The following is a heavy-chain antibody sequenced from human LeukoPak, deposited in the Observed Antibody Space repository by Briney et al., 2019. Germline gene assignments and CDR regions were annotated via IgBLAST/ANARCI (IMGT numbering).Heavy chain of an antibody. CDR1: GFTFSSYA. Sequence: GGSLRLSCAASGFTFSSYATSWVRQAPGKGLEWVANIKEDGSEKNYVDSVKGRFTISRDNAKNSLYLQMNSLRAEDTAVYYCARDMDVWGKGTTVTVSS. V-gene: IGHV3-7*01. CDR3: ARDMDV. J-gene: IGHJ6*03. CDR2: IKEDGSEK.